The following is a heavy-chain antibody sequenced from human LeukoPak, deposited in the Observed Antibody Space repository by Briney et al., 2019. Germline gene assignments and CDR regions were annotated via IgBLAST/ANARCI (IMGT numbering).Heavy chain of an antibody. D-gene: IGHD2-21*02. J-gene: IGHJ4*02. V-gene: IGHV4-39*01. CDR3: ARGHCFGGDCYFDY. CDR1: GASISSSGYY. CDR2: IFYSGNT. Sequence: PETLSLTCTVSGASISSSGYYWGWIRQPPGKGLEWIASIFYSGNTYYNPSLKSRVTISVDTSKNQFSLKLSSVTAADTAVHYCARGHCFGGDCYFDYWGPGTLVTVSS.